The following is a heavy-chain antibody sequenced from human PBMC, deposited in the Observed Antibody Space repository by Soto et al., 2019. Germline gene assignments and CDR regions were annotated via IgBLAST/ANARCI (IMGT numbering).Heavy chain of an antibody. J-gene: IGHJ4*02. Sequence: GGSLRLSCAASGFTFSSYGMHWVRQAPGKGLEWVAVIWYDGSNKYYADSVKGRFTISRDNSKNTLDLQMNGLGAEDTAVYYCARDVFCSSTSCPADYWGQGTLVTVSS. CDR2: IWYDGSNK. D-gene: IGHD2-2*01. CDR3: ARDVFCSSTSCPADY. V-gene: IGHV3-33*01. CDR1: GFTFSSYG.